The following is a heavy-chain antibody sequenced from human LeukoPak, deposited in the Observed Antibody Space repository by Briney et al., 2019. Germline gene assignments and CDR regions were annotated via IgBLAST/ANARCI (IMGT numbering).Heavy chain of an antibody. CDR2: IYYSGST. CDR3: ARAGYYGSGSYYP. CDR1: GGSISIYY. D-gene: IGHD3-10*01. Sequence: SETLSLTCSVSGGSISIYYWSWIRQPPGKGLEWIGYIYYSGSTNYNPSLKSRVTISVDTSMNQFSLKLSSVTAADTAVYYCARAGYYGSGSYYPWGQGTLFTVSS. J-gene: IGHJ5*02. V-gene: IGHV4-59*01.